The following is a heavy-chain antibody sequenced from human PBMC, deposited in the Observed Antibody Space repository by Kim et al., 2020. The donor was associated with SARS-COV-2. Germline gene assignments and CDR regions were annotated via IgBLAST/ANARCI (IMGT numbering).Heavy chain of an antibody. CDR3: ARGGTGCGGDCYVN. J-gene: IGHJ4*02. CDR2: IYYSGST. V-gene: IGHV4-59*13. Sequence: SETLSLTCTVSGGSISSYYWSWIRQPPGKGLEWIGYIYYSGSTNYNPSLKSRVTISVDTSKNQFSLKLSSVTAADTAVYYCARGGTGCGGDCYVNWGQGTLVTVSS. CDR1: GGSISSYY. D-gene: IGHD2-21*02.